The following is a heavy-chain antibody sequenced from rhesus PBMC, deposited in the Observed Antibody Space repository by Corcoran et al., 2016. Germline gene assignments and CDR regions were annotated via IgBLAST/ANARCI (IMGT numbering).Heavy chain of an antibody. CDR2: INPDKGTT. CDR3: ARALPLLLFDY. CDR1: GYTFTDYY. J-gene: IGHJ4*01. D-gene: IGHD3-22*01. V-gene: IGHV1S2*01. Sequence: QVQLVQSGAAVKKPGSSVKVSCKASGYTFTDYYMHWVRQAPRQGLEWRGWINPDKGTTKYAQKFPGRVTMTRDTSTSTAYMELSSLRSEDTAVYYCARALPLLLFDYWGQGVLVTVSS.